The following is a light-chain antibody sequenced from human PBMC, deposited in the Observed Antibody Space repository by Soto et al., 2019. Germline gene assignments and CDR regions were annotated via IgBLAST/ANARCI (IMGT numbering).Light chain of an antibody. CDR2: GAS. Sequence: EVVLTQSPATLSVSPGERATLSCRASQTVGTNLAWYQQRPGQAPRLLIYGASTRATGIPARFSGSGSGSAFSLTISSLQSDDFAVYYGQQYNKWPLFTFGPGTRVDNK. CDR3: QQYNKWPLFT. V-gene: IGKV3-15*01. J-gene: IGKJ3*01. CDR1: QTVGTN.